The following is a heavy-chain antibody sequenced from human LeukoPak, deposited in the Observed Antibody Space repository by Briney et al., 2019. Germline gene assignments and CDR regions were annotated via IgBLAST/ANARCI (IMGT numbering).Heavy chain of an antibody. CDR1: GGSISSSSYY. Sequence: ESSETLSLTCTVSGGSISSSSYYWGWIRQPPGKGLEWIGSIYYSGSTYYNPSLKSRVTISVDTSKNQFSLKLSSVTAADTAVYYCARHGLLWFGELSGFDYWGQGTLVTVSS. J-gene: IGHJ4*02. D-gene: IGHD3-10*01. CDR2: IYYSGST. V-gene: IGHV4-39*01. CDR3: ARHGLLWFGELSGFDY.